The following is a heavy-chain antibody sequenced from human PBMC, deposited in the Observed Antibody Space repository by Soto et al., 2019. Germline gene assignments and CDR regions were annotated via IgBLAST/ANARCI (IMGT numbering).Heavy chain of an antibody. Sequence: EVQLLESGGDLIQPGGSLRLSCAASGLTFNIYAMTWVRQAPGKGLEWVSAISRYGDITYYADSVEGRFTISRDNSKNTLYLQMNSLTAEDTAVYYCAKDRYLDHDSRGYLFDNWGQGTLVTVSS. CDR2: ISRYGDIT. CDR1: GLTFNIYA. V-gene: IGHV3-23*01. D-gene: IGHD3-22*01. CDR3: AKDRYLDHDSRGYLFDN. J-gene: IGHJ4*02.